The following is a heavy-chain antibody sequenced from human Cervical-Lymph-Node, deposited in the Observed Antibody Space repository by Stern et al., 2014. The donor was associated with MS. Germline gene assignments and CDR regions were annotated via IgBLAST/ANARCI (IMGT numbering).Heavy chain of an antibody. CDR1: GFTFSLYD. Sequence: VQLVESGGGVVQPGRSLRLSCAASGFTFSLYDMHWVRQAPGKGLEWVAVISYDGDNKFYTVSGKGRFTISRDSSKSTLYLQLNSLRPEDTAIYYCAKDPRIYDSSGYLDAWGQGTLVTVSS. D-gene: IGHD3-22*01. CDR2: ISYDGDNK. V-gene: IGHV3-30*18. J-gene: IGHJ5*02. CDR3: AKDPRIYDSSGYLDA.